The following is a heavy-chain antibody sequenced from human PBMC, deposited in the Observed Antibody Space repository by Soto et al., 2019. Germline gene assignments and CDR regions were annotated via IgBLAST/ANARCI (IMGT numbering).Heavy chain of an antibody. V-gene: IGHV4-39*07. CDR2: IYYSGRT. J-gene: IGHJ6*03. D-gene: IGHD2-21*02. Sequence: SETLSLTCTVSGGSISSSTYYWGWIRQPPGKGLEWIASIYYSGRTHYNPSLESRVTISVDTSKNQFSLKLSSVTAADTAVYYCARVTATHYYYYMDVWGKGTTVTVSS. CDR3: ARVTATHYYYYMDV. CDR1: GGSISSSTYY.